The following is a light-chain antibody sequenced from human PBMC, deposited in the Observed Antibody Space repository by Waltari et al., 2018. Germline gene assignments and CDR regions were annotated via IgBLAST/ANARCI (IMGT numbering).Light chain of an antibody. Sequence: EIVLTQSPGTLSSSPGERATLSCRASQSVSSSYLAWYQQKPGQAPRLLIYGASSRATGITDRFSGSGSGTDFTLTISRLEPEDSAVYYCQQYGRSPRTFGQGTTVEIK. V-gene: IGKV3-20*01. J-gene: IGKJ1*01. CDR2: GAS. CDR1: QSVSSSY. CDR3: QQYGRSPRT.